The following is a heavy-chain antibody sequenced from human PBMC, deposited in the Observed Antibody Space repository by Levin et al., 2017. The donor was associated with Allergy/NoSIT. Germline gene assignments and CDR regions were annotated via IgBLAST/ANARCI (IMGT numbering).Heavy chain of an antibody. J-gene: IGHJ4*02. Sequence: GTCDVTWIRQPQGKGLEWIGYIYYSGSTNYNPSLKSRVTISVDTSKNQFSLKLSSVTAADTAVYYCARAYSGYDSGLYYFDYWGQGTLVTVSS. CDR1: GTCD. CDR3: ARAYSGYDSGLYYFDY. CDR2: IYYSGST. D-gene: IGHD5-12*01. V-gene: IGHV4-61*01.